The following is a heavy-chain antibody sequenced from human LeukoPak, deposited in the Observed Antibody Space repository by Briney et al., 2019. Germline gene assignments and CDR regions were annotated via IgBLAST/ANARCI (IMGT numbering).Heavy chain of an antibody. J-gene: IGHJ4*02. D-gene: IGHD3-10*01. CDR2: IYYSGST. V-gene: IGHV4-31*03. Sequence: PSQNLSLTCTVSGGSISSGGYYWRWIRQHPGKGLEWIGYIYYSGSTYYNPSLKSRVTISVDTSKNQFSLKLSSVTAADTAVYYCARDYGSGRFDYWGQGTLVTVSS. CDR3: ARDYGSGRFDY. CDR1: GGSISSGGYY.